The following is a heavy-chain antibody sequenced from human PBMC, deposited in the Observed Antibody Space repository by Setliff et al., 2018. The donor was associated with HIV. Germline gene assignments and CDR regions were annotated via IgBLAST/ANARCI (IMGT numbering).Heavy chain of an antibody. Sequence: ETLSLTCTVSGGSISSHYWGWIRQPPGKGLEWIGYIYYSGGTTYNPSLKSRVTISVDTSKNQFSLKLTSVTVADTAVYYCAGYTSGWYAPYWGQGTLVTVSS. CDR3: AGYTSGWYAPY. V-gene: IGHV4-59*11. D-gene: IGHD6-19*01. CDR1: GGSISSHY. J-gene: IGHJ4*02. CDR2: IYYSGGT.